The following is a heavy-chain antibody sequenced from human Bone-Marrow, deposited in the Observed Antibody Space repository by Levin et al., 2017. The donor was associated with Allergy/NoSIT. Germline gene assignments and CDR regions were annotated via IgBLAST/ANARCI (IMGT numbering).Heavy chain of an antibody. D-gene: IGHD2-8*02. CDR2: IDWDDDT. V-gene: IGHV2-70*04. J-gene: IGHJ4*02. Sequence: GSGPTLVKPTQTLTLTCTVSGFSVSTTTMRVAWIRQTPGKGLEWLARIDWDDDTFYADSLERRLTISKDNSKNQVVLTMANMDPADTGTYYCARVGQVCPVGACYQYFDYWGQGILVSVSS. CDR1: GFSVSTTTMR. CDR3: ARVGQVCPVGACYQYFDY.